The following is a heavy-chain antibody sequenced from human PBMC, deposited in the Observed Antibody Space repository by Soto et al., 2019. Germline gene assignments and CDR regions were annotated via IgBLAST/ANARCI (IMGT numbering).Heavy chain of an antibody. J-gene: IGHJ6*02. Sequence: GASVKVSCKASGYTFTGYYMHWVRQAPGQGLEWMGWISPNSGGTNYAQKFQGWVTMTRDTSISTAYMELSRLRSDDTAVYYCARDWEGTPNGPYDSSAPYYGMDVWGQGTTVTVSS. D-gene: IGHD3-22*01. CDR2: ISPNSGGT. CDR1: GYTFTGYY. V-gene: IGHV1-2*04. CDR3: ARDWEGTPNGPYDSSAPYYGMDV.